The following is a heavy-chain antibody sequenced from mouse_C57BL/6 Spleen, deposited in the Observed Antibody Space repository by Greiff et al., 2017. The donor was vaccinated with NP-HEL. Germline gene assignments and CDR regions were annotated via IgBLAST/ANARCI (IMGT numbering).Heavy chain of an antibody. V-gene: IGHV1-81*01. D-gene: IGHD2-4*01. CDR1: GYTFTSYG. CDR2: IYPRSGNT. CDR3: ARRDYDYDGYAMDY. Sequence: VQLVESGAELARPGASVKLSCKASGYTFTSYGISWVKQRTGQGLEWIGEIYPRSGNTYYNEKFKGKATLTADKSSSTAYMELRSLTSEDSAVYVCARRDYDYDGYAMDYWGQGTSVTVSS. J-gene: IGHJ4*01.